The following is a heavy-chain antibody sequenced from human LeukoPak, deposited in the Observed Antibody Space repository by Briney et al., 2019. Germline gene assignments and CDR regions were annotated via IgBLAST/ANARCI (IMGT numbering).Heavy chain of an antibody. Sequence: SETLSLTCAVYGGSFSGYYWSWIRQPPGKGLEWIGEINHSGSTNYNPSLKSRVTISVDTSKNQFSLKLSSVTAADTAVYYCARDWYYSGSGSYYNVGYFDYWGQGTLVTVSS. D-gene: IGHD3-10*01. CDR1: GGSFSGYY. CDR2: INHSGST. CDR3: ARDWYYSGSGSYYNVGYFDY. V-gene: IGHV4-34*01. J-gene: IGHJ4*02.